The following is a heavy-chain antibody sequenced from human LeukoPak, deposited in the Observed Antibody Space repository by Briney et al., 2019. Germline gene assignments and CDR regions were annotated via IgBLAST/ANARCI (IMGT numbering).Heavy chain of an antibody. CDR2: ISGSGGST. Sequence: PGGSLRLSCAASGFTFSSYAMSWVPEAPGKGLEWVSAISGSGGSTYYADSVKGRFTISRDNSKNTLYLQMNSLRAEDTAVYYCAKVPFYDILTGLLLWGQGTLVTVSS. J-gene: IGHJ4*02. CDR1: GFTFSSYA. CDR3: AKVPFYDILTGLLL. V-gene: IGHV3-23*01. D-gene: IGHD3-9*01.